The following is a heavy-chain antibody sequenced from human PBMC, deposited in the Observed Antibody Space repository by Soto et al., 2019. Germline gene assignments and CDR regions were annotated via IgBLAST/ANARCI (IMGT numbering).Heavy chain of an antibody. CDR1: GCTFSSDW. D-gene: IGHD1-7*01. Sequence: EVQLVESGGGLVQPGGSLRLSCAAYGCTFSSDWMHWVRQAPGKGLVWVSRINSDGSSTSYADSVKGRFTISRDNAKNTLYLQMNSLRAEDTAVYYCARGPRTTAFDYWGQGTLVTDSS. CDR2: INSDGSST. CDR3: ARGPRTTAFDY. V-gene: IGHV3-74*01. J-gene: IGHJ4*02.